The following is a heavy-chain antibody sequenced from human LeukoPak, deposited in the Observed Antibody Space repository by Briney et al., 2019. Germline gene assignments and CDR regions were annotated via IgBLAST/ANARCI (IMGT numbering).Heavy chain of an antibody. CDR3: ARSTNERITMVRGNWFDP. CDR1: GGSISSYY. V-gene: IGHV4-59*12. CDR2: IYYSGST. D-gene: IGHD3-10*01. J-gene: IGHJ5*02. Sequence: PSETLSLTCTVSGGSISSYYWSWIRQPPGKGLEWIGYIYYSGSTNYNPSLKSRVTMSVDTSKNQFSLKLSSVTAADTAVYYCARSTNERITMVRGNWFDPWGQGTLVTVSS.